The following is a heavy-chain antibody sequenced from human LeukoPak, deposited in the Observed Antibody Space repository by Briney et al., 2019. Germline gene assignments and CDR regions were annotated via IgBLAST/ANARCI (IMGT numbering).Heavy chain of an antibody. CDR3: ARDLSVG. J-gene: IGHJ4*02. V-gene: IGHV3-7*01. CDR1: GFTFSRFW. CDR2: IKEDGSEK. D-gene: IGHD2/OR15-2a*01. Sequence: GGSLRLSCAASGFTFSRFWMTWVRQAPGRGLECVANIKEDGSEKNYVDSVKGRFTISRDNAKNSLYLQMNSLRAEDTAVYYCARDLSVGGGQGTLVTVSS.